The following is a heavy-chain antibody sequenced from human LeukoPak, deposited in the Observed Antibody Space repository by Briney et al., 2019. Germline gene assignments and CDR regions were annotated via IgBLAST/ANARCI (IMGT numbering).Heavy chain of an antibody. D-gene: IGHD2-15*01. CDR1: GGSISSSNW. CDR3: AGWYCSGGSCFNY. Sequence: SETLSLTCAVSGGSISSSNWWSWVRQPPGKGLEWIGEIYHSGSTNYNPSLKSRVTISVDKSKNQFSLKLSSVTAADTAVYYCAGWYCSGGSCFNYWGQGTLVTVFS. CDR2: IYHSGST. J-gene: IGHJ4*02. V-gene: IGHV4-4*02.